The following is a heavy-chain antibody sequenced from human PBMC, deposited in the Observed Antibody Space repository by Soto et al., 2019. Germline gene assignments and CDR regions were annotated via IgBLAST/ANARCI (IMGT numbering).Heavy chain of an antibody. CDR3: ARHLAAGDV. J-gene: IGHJ4*02. D-gene: IGHD2-8*02. V-gene: IGHV1-46*01. CDR2: INPTGGST. Sequence: QVQLVQSGAEVKKPGASVKVSCKASGYTFINYCIHWVRQAPGHGLEWMAIINPTGGSTNYAQKFQGRLTLTMDTSTTTVYMELSSLTSEDTAIYYCARHLAAGDVWSQGTLVTVSS. CDR1: GYTFINYC.